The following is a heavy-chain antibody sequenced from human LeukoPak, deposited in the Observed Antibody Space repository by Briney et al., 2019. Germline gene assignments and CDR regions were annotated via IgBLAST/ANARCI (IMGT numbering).Heavy chain of an antibody. CDR2: IYSGGST. D-gene: IGHD3-22*01. V-gene: IGHV3-53*01. Sequence: PGGSLRLSCAASGFTVSSNYMIWVRQAPGKGLEWVSVIYSGGSTYYADSVKGRFTISRDNSKNTLYLQMNSLRAEDTAVYYCARVSRGPHPYYYDSSGYMDYWGQGTLVTVSS. CDR3: ARVSRGPHPYYYDSSGYMDY. CDR1: GFTVSSNY. J-gene: IGHJ4*02.